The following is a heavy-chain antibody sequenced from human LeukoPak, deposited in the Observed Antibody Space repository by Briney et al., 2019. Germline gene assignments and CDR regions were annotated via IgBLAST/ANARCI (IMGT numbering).Heavy chain of an antibody. CDR3: ARTQYSNGWYDY. CDR2: IDPLGGHT. J-gene: IGHJ4*02. D-gene: IGHD6-19*01. CDR1: GYSVTTHY. V-gene: IGHV1-46*01. Sequence: GASVKVSCKASGYSVTTHYIHWLRQAPGQGLEWMGIIDPLGGHTSYARNFQGRVTLTTETSTNTVYMELRSLKSDDTALYFCARTQYSNGWYDYWGQGTRVVVSS.